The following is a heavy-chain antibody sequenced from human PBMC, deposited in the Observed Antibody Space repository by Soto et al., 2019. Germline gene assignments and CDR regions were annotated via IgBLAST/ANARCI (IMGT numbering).Heavy chain of an antibody. Sequence: GASVKVSCKASGDAFSFYTINWVRQAPGQGLEWMGGINANKSNTNYAQKLQGRVTMTTDKSTSTAYMELRSLRSDDTAVYYCARRATVVTPAAFDIWGQGTMVTVSS. J-gene: IGHJ3*02. V-gene: IGHV1-18*01. D-gene: IGHD4-17*01. CDR2: INANKSNT. CDR3: ARRATVVTPAAFDI. CDR1: GDAFSFYT.